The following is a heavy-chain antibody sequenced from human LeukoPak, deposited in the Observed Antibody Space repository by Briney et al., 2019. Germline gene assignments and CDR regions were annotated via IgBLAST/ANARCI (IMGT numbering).Heavy chain of an antibody. J-gene: IGHJ5*02. D-gene: IGHD3-10*01. Sequence: ASVKVSCKASGGTFSSYAISWVRQAPGQGLEWMGRIIPILGIANFAQKFQGRVTITADKSTSTAYMELSSLRSEDTAVYYCARDRPTFYGSGSWIWFDPWGQGTLVTVSS. CDR3: ARDRPTFYGSGSWIWFDP. V-gene: IGHV1-69*04. CDR1: GGTFSSYA. CDR2: IIPILGIA.